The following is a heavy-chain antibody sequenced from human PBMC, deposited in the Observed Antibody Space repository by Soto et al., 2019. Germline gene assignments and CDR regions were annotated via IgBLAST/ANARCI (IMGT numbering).Heavy chain of an antibody. V-gene: IGHV4-31*03. J-gene: IGHJ1*01. CDR2: IYYSGST. CDR3: ASADVRSDDYGDYQSGYFQH. D-gene: IGHD4-17*01. CDR1: GGSISSGGYY. Sequence: QVQLQESGPGLVKPSQTLSLTCTVSGGSISSGGYYWSWIRQHPGKGLEWIGYIYYSGSTYYNPSLKSRVTISVDTSKNQFSLKLSSVTAADTAVYYCASADVRSDDYGDYQSGYFQHWGQGTLVTVSS.